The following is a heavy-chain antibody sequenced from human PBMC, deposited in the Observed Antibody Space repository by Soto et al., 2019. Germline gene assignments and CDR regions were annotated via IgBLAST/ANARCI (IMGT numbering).Heavy chain of an antibody. CDR3: VKDIGASGAYWYFDL. CDR2: INWNSGDI. J-gene: IGHJ2*01. D-gene: IGHD2-8*02. V-gene: IGHV3-9*01. CDR1: GFTFDDFA. Sequence: EMQLVESGRGLVQPGRSLRLSCAASGFTFDDFAMHWVRQAPGKGLEWVSGINWNSGDIDYADSVRGRFTISRDNAKNALYLQMNSLRPEDAAFYYCVKDIGASGAYWYFDLWGRGTLVTVSS.